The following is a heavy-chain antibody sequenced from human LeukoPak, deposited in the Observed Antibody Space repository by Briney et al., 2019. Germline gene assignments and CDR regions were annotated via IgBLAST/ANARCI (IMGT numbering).Heavy chain of an antibody. CDR2: INQDGSGK. Sequence: GGSLRLSCAASGFTFSSYSMSWVRQAPGKGLEWVANINQDGSGKYYVDSVKGRFTISRDNAKNSLYLQMNSLRAEDTAVYYCARVVGAGYFDLWGRGTLVTVSS. CDR3: ARVVGAGYFDL. V-gene: IGHV3-7*01. J-gene: IGHJ2*01. D-gene: IGHD1-26*01. CDR1: GFTFSSYS.